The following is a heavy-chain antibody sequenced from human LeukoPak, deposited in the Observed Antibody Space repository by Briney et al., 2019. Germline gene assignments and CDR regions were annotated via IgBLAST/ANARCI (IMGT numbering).Heavy chain of an antibody. CDR2: IYQSGST. Sequence: KPSETLSLTCSVSGYSIANGYHWAWVRQPPGKRLEWLGSIYQSGSTYDNLSLKSRLTMSVDTSKNQFSLTMRAVTAADTALYYCARSEINDHMRFWGQGILVTVSS. CDR3: ARSEINDHMRF. CDR1: GYSIANGYH. D-gene: IGHD1-14*01. V-gene: IGHV4-38-2*01. J-gene: IGHJ4*02.